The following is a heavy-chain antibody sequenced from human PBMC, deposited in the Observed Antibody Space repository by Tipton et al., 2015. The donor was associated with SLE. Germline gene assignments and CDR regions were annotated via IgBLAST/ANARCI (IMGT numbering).Heavy chain of an antibody. D-gene: IGHD1-7*01. CDR1: GGSISSGNYY. V-gene: IGHV4-61*09. J-gene: IGHJ6*04. CDR3: ARGPEVYNWNYDGNV. CDR2: IYSSGST. Sequence: LRLSCTVSGGSISSGNYYWSWIRQPAGKGLEWIGYIYSSGSTNYNPSLKSRVTISVDTSKNQFSLKLSSVTAADTAVYYCARGPEVYNWNYDGNVWGKGTTVTVSS.